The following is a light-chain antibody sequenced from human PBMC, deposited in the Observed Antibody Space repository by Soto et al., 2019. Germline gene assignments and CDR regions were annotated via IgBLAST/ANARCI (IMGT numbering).Light chain of an antibody. CDR3: RSYTSSSPPVV. CDR2: DVS. V-gene: IGLV2-14*01. J-gene: IGLJ2*01. Sequence: QSALTQPASVSGSPGQSITISCTGTSSDVGGYNYVSWYQQHPGKAPKLMIYDVSNRPSGVSNRFSGSKSGNTASLTISGLQAEDEADYYCRSYTSSSPPVVFGGGTKVTVL. CDR1: SSDVGGYNY.